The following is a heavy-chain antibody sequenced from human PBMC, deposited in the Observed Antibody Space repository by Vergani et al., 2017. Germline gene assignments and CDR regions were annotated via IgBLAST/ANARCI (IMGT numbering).Heavy chain of an antibody. CDR1: GGSISSISYY. J-gene: IGHJ5*02. Sequence: QLQLQESGPGLVKPSETLSLTCTVSGGSISSISYYWGWIRQPPGKGLEWIGSIYYSGSTNYNPSLKSRVTMSVDTSKNQFSLKLSSVTAADTAVYYCARVIVGYGSGSNKFDPWGQGTLVTVSS. CDR2: IYYSGST. CDR3: ARVIVGYGSGSNKFDP. V-gene: IGHV4-39*07. D-gene: IGHD3-10*01.